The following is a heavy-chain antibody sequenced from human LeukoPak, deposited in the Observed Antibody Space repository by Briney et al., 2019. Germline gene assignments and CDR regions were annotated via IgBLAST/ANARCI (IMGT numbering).Heavy chain of an antibody. D-gene: IGHD1-26*01. V-gene: IGHV3-30*18. CDR2: ISFDGSNQ. CDR3: AKPPEVGATVGYFDY. Sequence: GGSLRLSCAASGFTFSDYGMHWVRQAPGKGLEWEALISFDGSNQYYADSVKGRFTISRDNSKNTLYLQMSSLRTEDTAVYYCAKPPEVGATVGYFDYWGQGTLVSVSS. CDR1: GFTFSDYG. J-gene: IGHJ4*02.